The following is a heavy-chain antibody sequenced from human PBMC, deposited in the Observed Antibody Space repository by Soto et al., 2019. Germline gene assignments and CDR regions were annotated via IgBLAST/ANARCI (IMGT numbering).Heavy chain of an antibody. Sequence: EASVKVSCKASGYTFTSYGISWVRQAPGQGLEWMGWISAYNGNTNYAQKLQGRVTMTTDTSTSTAYMELRSLRSDDTAVYYCAKVGARIKFGCSDYWGQGTLVPVSS. D-gene: IGHD3-16*01. CDR3: AKVGARIKFGCSDY. V-gene: IGHV1-18*01. CDR2: ISAYNGNT. J-gene: IGHJ4*02. CDR1: GYTFTSYG.